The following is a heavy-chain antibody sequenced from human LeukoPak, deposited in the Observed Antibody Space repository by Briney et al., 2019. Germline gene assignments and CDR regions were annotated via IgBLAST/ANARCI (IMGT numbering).Heavy chain of an antibody. CDR1: GYTFTSYG. D-gene: IGHD3-10*01. CDR3: ARANYYGSGSYPY. Sequence: GASVKVSCKASGYTFTSYGISWVRQAPGQGLEWMGWINPNSGGTNYAQKFQGRVTMTRDTSISTAYMELSRLRSDDTAVYYCARANYYGSGSYPYWGQGTLVTVSS. J-gene: IGHJ4*02. CDR2: INPNSGGT. V-gene: IGHV1-2*02.